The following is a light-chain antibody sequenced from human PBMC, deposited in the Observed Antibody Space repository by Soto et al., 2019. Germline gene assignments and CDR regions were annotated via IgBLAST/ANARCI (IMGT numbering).Light chain of an antibody. CDR2: DVS. Sequence: QSVLTQPASVSGSPRQSITISCTGTSSDVGSYDYVSWYQQHPGKAPQLMIYDVSDRPSGVSNRFSGSKSGNTASLTISGLQAEDEADYYCSSYTSSITLVFGTGTKVTVL. J-gene: IGLJ1*01. CDR1: SSDVGSYDY. V-gene: IGLV2-14*01. CDR3: SSYTSSITLV.